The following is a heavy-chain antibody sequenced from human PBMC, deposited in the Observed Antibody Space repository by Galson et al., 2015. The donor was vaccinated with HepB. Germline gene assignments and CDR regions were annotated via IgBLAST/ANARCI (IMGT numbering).Heavy chain of an antibody. CDR2: LSSTSSYT. V-gene: IGHV3-21*01. Sequence: SLRLSCAASGFTFSSYYMNWVRQAPGKGLEWVSSLSSTSSYTHYADSVKGRFAISRDNAKNSLYLQMNNLRAEDTAVYYCARGPGYCTGSTCYRGGSRFDSLGQGTLVTVSS. J-gene: IGHJ4*02. CDR3: ARGPGYCTGSTCYRGGSRFDS. CDR1: GFTFSSYY. D-gene: IGHD2-8*02.